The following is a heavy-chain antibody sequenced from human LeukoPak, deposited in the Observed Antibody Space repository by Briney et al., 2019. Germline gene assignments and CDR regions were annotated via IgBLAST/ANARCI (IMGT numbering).Heavy chain of an antibody. Sequence: GGSLRLSCAASGFTFDDSAMHWVRQAPGKGLEWVSGISWNSGSIDYADSVKGRFTISRDNAKNSLFLHMNSLRAEDTALYYCAKDNQQLLWGGAFDTWGQGTMVTVSS. J-gene: IGHJ3*02. V-gene: IGHV3-9*01. CDR2: ISWNSGSI. CDR1: GFTFDDSA. D-gene: IGHD3-10*01. CDR3: AKDNQQLLWGGAFDT.